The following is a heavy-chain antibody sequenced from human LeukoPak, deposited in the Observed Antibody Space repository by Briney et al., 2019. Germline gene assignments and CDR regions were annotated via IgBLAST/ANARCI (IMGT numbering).Heavy chain of an antibody. CDR3: ARAIAVAGPIDY. CDR2: INHSGST. J-gene: IGHJ4*02. V-gene: IGHV4-34*01. CDR1: GGSFSGYY. D-gene: IGHD6-19*01. Sequence: ASETLSLTCAVHGGSFSGYYWSWIRQPPGKGLEWIGEINHSGSTNYNPSLKSRVTISVDTSKNQFSLKLSSVTAADTAVYYCARAIAVAGPIDYWGQGTLVTVSS.